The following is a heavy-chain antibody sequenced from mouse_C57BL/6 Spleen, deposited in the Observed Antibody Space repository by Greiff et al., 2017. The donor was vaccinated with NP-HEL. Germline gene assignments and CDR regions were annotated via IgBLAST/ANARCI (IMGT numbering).Heavy chain of an antibody. J-gene: IGHJ1*03. Sequence: VQLQQSGAELARPGASVKLSCKASGYTFTSYGISWVKQRTGQGLEWIGEIYPRSGNTYYNEKFKGKATLTADKSSSTAYMELRSLTSEDSAVYFCARGESPYWYFDVWGTRTTVTVSS. CDR1: GYTFTSYG. V-gene: IGHV1-81*01. CDR2: IYPRSGNT. CDR3: ARGESPYWYFDV.